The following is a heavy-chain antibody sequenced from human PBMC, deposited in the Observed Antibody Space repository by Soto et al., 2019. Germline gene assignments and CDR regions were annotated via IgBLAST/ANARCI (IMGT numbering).Heavy chain of an antibody. D-gene: IGHD3-3*01. CDR1: GGSISSYY. J-gene: IGHJ6*02. CDR2: IYYSGST. CDR3: ARGGEPERITIFGVDPYYYGMDV. V-gene: IGHV4-59*01. Sequence: KPSETLSLTCTVSGGSISSYYWSWIRQPPGKGLEWIGYIYYSGSTNYNPSLKSRVTISVDTSKNQFSLKLSSVTAADTAVYYCARGGEPERITIFGVDPYYYGMDVWGQGTTVTVYS.